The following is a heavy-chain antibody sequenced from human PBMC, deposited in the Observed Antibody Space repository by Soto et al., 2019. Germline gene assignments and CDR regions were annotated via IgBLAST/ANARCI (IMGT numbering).Heavy chain of an antibody. V-gene: IGHV3-23*01. Sequence: EVQLLQSGGGLAQPGGSLRLTCEGSGFTFGGHAMAWVRQAPGKGLAWVSSLSVSGNTTYYADSARGRFTISRDNSKNMFFLQLNSLKVDDTAIYFCAKSPPRIVAYFDYWGQGALVTVSS. CDR3: AKSPPRIVAYFDY. CDR1: GFTFGGHA. D-gene: IGHD5-12*01. J-gene: IGHJ4*02. CDR2: LSVSGNTT.